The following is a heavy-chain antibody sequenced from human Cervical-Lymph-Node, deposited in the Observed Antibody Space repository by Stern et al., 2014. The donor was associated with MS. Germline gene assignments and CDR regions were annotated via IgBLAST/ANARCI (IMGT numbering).Heavy chain of an antibody. V-gene: IGHV1-69*01. J-gene: IGHJ4*02. CDR1: GVTFSSSE. D-gene: IGHD3-22*01. CDR3: ARAYTYYSHSAAY. Sequence: QVPLVQSGAEVKKPGSSVKVSCKASGVTFSSSEISWGRQAPGQGLELMGRILPSFDTPTYAQKFQDRVTISADESTSTAYMELSTLKPEDTAIYFCARAYTYYSHSAAYWGQGTLVTVSS. CDR2: ILPSFDTP.